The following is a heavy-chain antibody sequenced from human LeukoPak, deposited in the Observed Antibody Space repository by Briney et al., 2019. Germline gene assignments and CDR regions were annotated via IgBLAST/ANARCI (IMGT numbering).Heavy chain of an antibody. V-gene: IGHV3-48*01. J-gene: IGHJ4*02. D-gene: IGHD3-10*01. CDR2: ISSASNNI. CDR1: GFTFTYYS. CDR3: AKSHYGSGSYRFDY. Sequence: GGSLRLSCAVSGFTFTYYSMNWVRHAPGRGLEWVAHISSASNNIYYADSVKGRFTISRDNSKNTLYLQMNSLRAEDTAVYFCAKSHYGSGSYRFDYWGQGTLVTVSS.